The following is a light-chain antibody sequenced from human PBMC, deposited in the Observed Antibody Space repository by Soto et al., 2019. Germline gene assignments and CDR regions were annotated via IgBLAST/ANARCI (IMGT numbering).Light chain of an antibody. J-gene: IGKJ1*01. V-gene: IGKV1-5*03. CDR2: KAS. CDR3: QPYNSYSEA. CDR1: QTISSW. Sequence: QSPAALSASIGDRVTITCRASQTISSWLAWYQQKPGKAPKLLIYKASTLKSGVPSRFSGSGSGTEFTLTISSLQPDDFATYYCQPYNSYSEAFGQGTMV.